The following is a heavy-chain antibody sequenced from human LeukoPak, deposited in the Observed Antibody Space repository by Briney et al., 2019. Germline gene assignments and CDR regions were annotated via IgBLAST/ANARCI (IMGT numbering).Heavy chain of an antibody. CDR3: ARAPWDSSSWEFDY. Sequence: GASVKVSCKASGYTFTSYDINWVRQATGQGLEWMGWMNPNSGNTGYAQKFQGRVTMTRNTSISTAYMELSSLRSEDTAVYYCARAPWDSSSWEFDYWGQGTLVTVSS. J-gene: IGHJ4*02. CDR2: MNPNSGNT. D-gene: IGHD6-13*01. V-gene: IGHV1-8*01. CDR1: GYTFTSYD.